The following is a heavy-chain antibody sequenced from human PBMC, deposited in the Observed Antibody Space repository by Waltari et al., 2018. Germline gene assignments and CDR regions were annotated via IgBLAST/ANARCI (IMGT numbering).Heavy chain of an antibody. V-gene: IGHV4-38-2*02. CDR3: ARDRQGGYSNWFDP. CDR2: IHHSGST. Sequence: VQLQESGPGLVKPSETLSLTCAVSGYSISSGYYWGWIRQPQGKGLEWSGSIHHSGSTYYTPSLNSRVTISVDTSKNQCSLKLSSVTAADTAVYYCARDRQGGYSNWFDPWGQGTLVTVSS. J-gene: IGHJ5*02. CDR1: GYSISSGYY. D-gene: IGHD5-12*01.